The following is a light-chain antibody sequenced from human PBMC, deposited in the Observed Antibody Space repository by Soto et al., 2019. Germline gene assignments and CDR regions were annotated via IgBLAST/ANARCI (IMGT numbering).Light chain of an antibody. J-gene: IGKJ1*01. CDR2: AAS. V-gene: IGKV1-39*01. CDR1: QSISSW. Sequence: DIQMTQSPSTLSASVGDRVTITCRASQSISSWLAWYQQKPGKAPKLLIYAASILQGGVPSRFSGSGSRTDFTLTISSLQPEDFATYYCQQTYSTPWTFGRGTKVDIK. CDR3: QQTYSTPWT.